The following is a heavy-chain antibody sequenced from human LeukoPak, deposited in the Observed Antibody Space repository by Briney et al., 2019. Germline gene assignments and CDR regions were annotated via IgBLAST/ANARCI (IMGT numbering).Heavy chain of an antibody. D-gene: IGHD3-10*01. CDR3: ARHPGD. CDR1: GFRFSNYW. V-gene: IGHV3-74*01. CDR2: INTDGTFP. J-gene: IGHJ3*01. Sequence: GGSLRLSCEASGFRFSNYWMHWVRQVPGKGLVWVARINTDGTFPSYADSVKGRFTIPRDNAKNTLYLQMNSLRAEDTALYYCARHPGDWGQGTMVTVSS.